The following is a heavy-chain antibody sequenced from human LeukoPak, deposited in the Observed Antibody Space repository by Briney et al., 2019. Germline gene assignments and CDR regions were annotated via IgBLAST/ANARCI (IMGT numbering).Heavy chain of an antibody. CDR1: GYTFTSYY. D-gene: IGHD6-13*01. CDR2: INPSGGST. CDR3: ARGVNVAAPRGWYFDL. V-gene: IGHV1-46*01. J-gene: IGHJ2*01. Sequence: AASVKVSCKASGYTFTSYYMHWVRQAPGQGLEWMGIINPSGGSTSYAQKFQGRVTMTRDTSTSTVYMELSSLRSEDTAVYYCARGVNVAAPRGWYFDLWGRGTLVTVSS.